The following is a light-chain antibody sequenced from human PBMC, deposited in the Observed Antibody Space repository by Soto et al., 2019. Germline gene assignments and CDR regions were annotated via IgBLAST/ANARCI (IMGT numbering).Light chain of an antibody. CDR1: SSNIGSNT. V-gene: IGLV1-44*01. J-gene: IGLJ1*01. CDR3: AAWDDRLDVYV. CDR2: STS. Sequence: QSVLTQPPSASGTPGQIVAISCSGSSSNIGSNTVTWYQQLPGTAPTLLIYSTSQRSSGVPGRFSGSKSGASASLSISGLQFEDEADYYCAAWDDRLDVYVFGTGTKVTVL.